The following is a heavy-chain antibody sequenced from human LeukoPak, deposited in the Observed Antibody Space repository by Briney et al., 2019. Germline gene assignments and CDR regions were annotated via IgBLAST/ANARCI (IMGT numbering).Heavy chain of an antibody. CDR1: GFTFSIYA. D-gene: IGHD3-22*01. CDR2: IGGSGDST. CDR3: ARDLPWNYYDSSGSHGSFGY. V-gene: IGHV3-23*01. Sequence: GGSLRLSCAASGFTFSIYAMSWVRQAPGKGLEWVAGIGGSGDSTYYADSVKGRFTISRDNAKNSLYLQMNSLRAEDTAVYYCARDLPWNYYDSSGSHGSFGYWGQGTLVTVSS. J-gene: IGHJ4*02.